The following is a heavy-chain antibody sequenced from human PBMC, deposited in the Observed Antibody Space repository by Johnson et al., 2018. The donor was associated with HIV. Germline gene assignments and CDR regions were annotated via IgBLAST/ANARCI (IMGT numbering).Heavy chain of an antibody. Sequence: VQLVESGGGLIQPGGSLRLSCAASGFTVSSNYMSWVRQAPGKGPEWVAVIYSGGSTYFADSVKGRFTISRDNSKNTLYLQMNSLRAEDTAVYYCAREPTSGYIKDAFDIWGQGTMVTVSS. CDR1: GFTVSSNY. V-gene: IGHV3-66*01. CDR2: IYSGGST. CDR3: AREPTSGYIKDAFDI. J-gene: IGHJ3*02. D-gene: IGHD3-22*01.